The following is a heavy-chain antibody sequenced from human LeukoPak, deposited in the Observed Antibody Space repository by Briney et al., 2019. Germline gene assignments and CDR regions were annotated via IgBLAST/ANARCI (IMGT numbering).Heavy chain of an antibody. V-gene: IGHV3-48*01. CDR3: ARDRPYYDSSGYESPAFDI. D-gene: IGHD3-22*01. CDR2: ISSSSSTI. CDR1: GFTFSSYS. J-gene: IGHJ3*02. Sequence: GGSLRLSCAASGFTFSSYSMIWVRQAPGKGLEWVSYISSSSSTIYYADSVKGRFTISRDNAKNSLYLQMNSLRAEDTAVYYCARDRPYYDSSGYESPAFDIWGQGTMVTVSS.